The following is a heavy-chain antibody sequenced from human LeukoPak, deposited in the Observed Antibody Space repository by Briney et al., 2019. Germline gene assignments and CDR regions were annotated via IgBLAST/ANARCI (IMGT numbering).Heavy chain of an antibody. V-gene: IGHV4-39*07. J-gene: IGHJ4*02. CDR2: IYHSGST. D-gene: IGHD5-18*01. Sequence: SETLSLTCTVSGGSISSSSYYWGWIRQPPGKGLEWIGSIYHSGSTYYNPSLKSRVTISVDTSKNQFSLKLSSVTAADTAVYYCARDSGTAMVSPAFDYWGQGTLVTVSS. CDR3: ARDSGTAMVSPAFDY. CDR1: GGSISSSSYY.